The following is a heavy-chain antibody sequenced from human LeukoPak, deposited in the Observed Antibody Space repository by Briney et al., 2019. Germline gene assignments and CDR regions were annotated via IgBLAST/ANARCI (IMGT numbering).Heavy chain of an antibody. V-gene: IGHV1-18*04. Sequence: ASVKVSCKASGYTFTGYYMHWVRQAPGQGLEWMGWISAYNGNTNYAQKLQGRVTMTTDTSTSTAYMELRSLRSDDTAVYYCARDPGRITMIVGVPLDYWGQGTLVTVSS. D-gene: IGHD3-22*01. J-gene: IGHJ4*02. CDR3: ARDPGRITMIVGVPLDY. CDR1: GYTFTGYY. CDR2: ISAYNGNT.